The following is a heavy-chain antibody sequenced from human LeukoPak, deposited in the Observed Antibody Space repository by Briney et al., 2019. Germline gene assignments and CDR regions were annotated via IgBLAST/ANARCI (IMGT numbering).Heavy chain of an antibody. CDR3: ARVGMISYPFEY. V-gene: IGHV3-53*01. J-gene: IGHJ4*02. CDR1: GLTVSSNC. Sequence: GGSLRLSCAASGLTVSSNCMSWVRQAPGKGLEWVSFIYSGGNTYYPDSVKGRFTISRDNAKNTLYLQMNSLRDEDTDVYYCARVGMISYPFEYWGQGTLVNVSS. CDR2: IYSGGNT. D-gene: IGHD1-26*01.